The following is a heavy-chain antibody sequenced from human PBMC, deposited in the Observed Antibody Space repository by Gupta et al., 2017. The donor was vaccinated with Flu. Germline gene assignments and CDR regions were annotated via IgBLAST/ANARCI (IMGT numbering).Heavy chain of an antibody. Sequence: QVQLQESGPGLVKPSETLSLTCSVSGGSISSDYWNWIRQPPGKGLEWIGYISYSGGTYYNASLESRVTMSIDTSKNQFSLKLTSMTAADTAVYYCARSQLLREDVFNIWGQGTMVIVSS. CDR2: ISYSGGT. CDR1: GGSISSDY. J-gene: IGHJ3*02. D-gene: IGHD2-8*02. CDR3: ARSQLLREDVFNI. V-gene: IGHV4-59*01.